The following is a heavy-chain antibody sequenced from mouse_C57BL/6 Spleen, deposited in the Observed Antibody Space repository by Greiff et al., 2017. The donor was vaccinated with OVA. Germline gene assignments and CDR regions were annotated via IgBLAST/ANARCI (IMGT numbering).Heavy chain of an antibody. J-gene: IGHJ2*01. Sequence: EVKLVESGEGLVKPGGSLKLSCAASGFTFSSYAMSWVRQTPEKRLEWVAYISSGGDYIYYADTVKGRFTISRDNAMNTLYLQMSSLKSEDTAMYYCTLFYYGNYFDYWGQGTTLTVSS. CDR3: TLFYYGNYFDY. CDR1: GFTFSSYA. CDR2: ISSGGDYI. V-gene: IGHV5-9-1*02. D-gene: IGHD2-1*01.